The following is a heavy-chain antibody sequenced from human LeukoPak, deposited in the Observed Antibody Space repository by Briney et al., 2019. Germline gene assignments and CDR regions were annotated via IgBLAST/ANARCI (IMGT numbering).Heavy chain of an antibody. Sequence: PGGSLRLSCAASRFTFSNYWMSWVRQAPGKGLEWVANIKQDGRQKYSVDSVKGRFTISRDNAKNSLYLQMNNLGAEDTAVYYCARFTRGWGMSWYFDLWGRGTLVTVSS. J-gene: IGHJ2*01. CDR3: ARFTRGWGMSWYFDL. CDR2: IKQDGRQK. CDR1: RFTFSNYW. V-gene: IGHV3-7*01. D-gene: IGHD7-27*01.